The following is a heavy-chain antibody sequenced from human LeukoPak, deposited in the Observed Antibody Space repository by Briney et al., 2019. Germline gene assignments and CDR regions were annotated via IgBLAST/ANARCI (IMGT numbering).Heavy chain of an antibody. J-gene: IGHJ6*03. CDR3: ARGMQYMDV. V-gene: IGHV1-8*02. Sequence: ASVKVSCKASGYTFTGYSMHWVRQAPGQGLEWMGWMNPNSGNTGYAQKFQGRVTMTRNTSISTAYMELSSLRSEDTAVYYCARGMQYMDVWGKGTTVTISS. CDR2: MNPNSGNT. CDR1: GYTFTGYS.